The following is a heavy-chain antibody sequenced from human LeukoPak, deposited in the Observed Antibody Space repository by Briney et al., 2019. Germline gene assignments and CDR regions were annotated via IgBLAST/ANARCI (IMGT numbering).Heavy chain of an antibody. J-gene: IGHJ4*02. CDR3: AKGHSGYDYYFSFDY. Sequence: PGRSLRLSCAAPGFTFSSYGMHWVRQAPGKGLEWVAVISYDGSNKYYADSVKGRFTISRDNSKNTLYLQMNSLRAEDTAVYYCAKGHSGYDYYFSFDYWGQGTLVTVSS. CDR1: GFTFSSYG. V-gene: IGHV3-30*18. CDR2: ISYDGSNK. D-gene: IGHD5-12*01.